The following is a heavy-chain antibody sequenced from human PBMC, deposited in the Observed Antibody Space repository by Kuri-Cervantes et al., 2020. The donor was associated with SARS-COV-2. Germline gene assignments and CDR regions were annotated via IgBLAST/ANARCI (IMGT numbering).Heavy chain of an antibody. V-gene: IGHV3-21*01. CDR3: ARGPGTTGGLFPFDY. Sequence: GGSLRLSCAASGFTFSSYSMNWVRQAPGKGLEWVSSISSSSSYIYYADSVKGRFTISRDNAKNSLYPQMNSLRAEDTAVYYCARGPGTTGGLFPFDYWGQGTLVTVSS. CDR1: GFTFSSYS. CDR2: ISSSSSYI. J-gene: IGHJ4*02. D-gene: IGHD1-1*01.